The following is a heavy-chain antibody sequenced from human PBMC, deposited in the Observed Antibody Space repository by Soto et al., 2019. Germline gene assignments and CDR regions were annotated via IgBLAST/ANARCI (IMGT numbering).Heavy chain of an antibody. Sequence: SETLSLTCAVYGGSFSGYYWSWIRQPPGKGLEWIGEINHSGSTNYNPSLKSRVTISVDTSKNQFSLKLSSVTAADTAVYFCARLFYDSSEHFDYWGQGTLVTVSS. CDR2: INHSGST. V-gene: IGHV4-34*01. CDR3: ARLFYDSSEHFDY. J-gene: IGHJ4*02. D-gene: IGHD3-22*01. CDR1: GGSFSGYY.